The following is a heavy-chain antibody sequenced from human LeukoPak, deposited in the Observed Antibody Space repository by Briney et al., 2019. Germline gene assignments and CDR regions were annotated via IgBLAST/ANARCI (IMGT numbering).Heavy chain of an antibody. D-gene: IGHD4-11*01. J-gene: IGHJ4*02. Sequence: GGSLRLSCAASGFTFSDYYMDWVRQAPGKGLEWVSSISSSSSYIYYADSVKGRFTISRDNAKNSLYLQMNSLRAEDTAVYYCAREDHSNYNYWGQGTLVTVSS. CDR3: AREDHSNYNY. V-gene: IGHV3-21*01. CDR1: GFTFSDYY. CDR2: ISSSSSYI.